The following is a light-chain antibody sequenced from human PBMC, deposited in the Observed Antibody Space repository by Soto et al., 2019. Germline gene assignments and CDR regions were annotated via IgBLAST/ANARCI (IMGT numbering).Light chain of an antibody. CDR2: DAS. CDR1: QSVSTN. V-gene: IGKV3D-15*01. J-gene: IGKJ5*01. Sequence: TVLTQSPGTLSLSPGERATLSCRASQSVSTNLAWYQQKPGQAPRLLIYDASNRATGIPARFSGSGSGTEFTLTISSLQSEDFAVYYCQQYNNWPPITFGQGTRLEIK. CDR3: QQYNNWPPIT.